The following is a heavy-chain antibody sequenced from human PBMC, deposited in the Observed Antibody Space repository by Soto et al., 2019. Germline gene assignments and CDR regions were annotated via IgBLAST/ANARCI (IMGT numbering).Heavy chain of an antibody. V-gene: IGHV4-31*03. D-gene: IGHD5-18*01. Sequence: QVQLQESGPGLVKPSQTLSLTCTVSGGSFSSGGYWSWIRQHPGRGLEWIGYIYHTGSTNFNPSPKSRVAISIDTSKNPFSPELSSVTGADTAVYYCARDYHSYGFSSWGQGTLVTVSS. CDR1: GGSFSSGGY. CDR3: ARDYHSYGFSS. J-gene: IGHJ5*02. CDR2: IYHTGST.